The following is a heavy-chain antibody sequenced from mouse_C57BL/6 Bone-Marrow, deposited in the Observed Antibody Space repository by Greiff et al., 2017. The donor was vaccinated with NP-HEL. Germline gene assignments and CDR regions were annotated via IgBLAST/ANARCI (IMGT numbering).Heavy chain of an antibody. CDR2: IHPNSGST. CDR1: GYTFTSYW. Sequence: QVQLQQSGAELVKPGASVKLSCKASGYTFTSYWMHWVKQRPGQGLEWIGMIHPNSGSTNYNEKFKSKATLTVDKSSSTAYMQLSSLTSEDSAVDYCANGSSYGGYAMDYWGQGTSVTVSS. D-gene: IGHD1-1*01. J-gene: IGHJ4*01. CDR3: ANGSSYGGYAMDY. V-gene: IGHV1-64*01.